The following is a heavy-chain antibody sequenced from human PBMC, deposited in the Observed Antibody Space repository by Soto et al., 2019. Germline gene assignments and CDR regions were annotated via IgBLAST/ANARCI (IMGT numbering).Heavy chain of an antibody. CDR2: IAYDGSNK. Sequence: QVQLVESGGGVVQPGRSLRLSCAASGFTFSSYAMHWVRRAPGKGLEWVAVIAYDGSNKYYADSVKGRFTISRDNSNNTLYLQMNSRRSDDTALYYCARGQYSLDYWGQGTLVTVSS. CDR1: GFTFSSYA. V-gene: IGHV3-30-3*01. CDR3: ARGQYSLDY. J-gene: IGHJ4*02. D-gene: IGHD6-6*01.